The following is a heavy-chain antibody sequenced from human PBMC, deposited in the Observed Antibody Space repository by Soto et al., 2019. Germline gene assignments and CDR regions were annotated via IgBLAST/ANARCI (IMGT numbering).Heavy chain of an antibody. V-gene: IGHV4-39*01. J-gene: IGHJ4*02. D-gene: IGHD1-26*01. CDR2: IYYSGRT. CDR3: GRYLPDSGYLDY. Sequence: QLQLQESGPGLVKPSETLSLTCTVSGGSISSSSYYWGWIRQPPGKGLEWIGSIYYSGRTYYNPSLKSRVTISVDTSKNQFSLKLSSVTAADTAVYYCGRYLPDSGYLDYWGQGTLVTVSS. CDR1: GGSISSSSYY.